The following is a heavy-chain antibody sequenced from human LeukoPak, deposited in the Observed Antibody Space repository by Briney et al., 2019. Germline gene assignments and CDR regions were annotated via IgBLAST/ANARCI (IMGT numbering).Heavy chain of an antibody. D-gene: IGHD1-20*01. CDR2: IYYSGST. V-gene: IGHV4-59*12. CDR1: GGSFSSYY. J-gene: IGHJ4*02. CDR3: ARKTWYNWNDEYYFDY. Sequence: AETLSLTCTVSGGSFSSYYWSWIRQPPGKGLEWIGYIYYSGSTYYKPSLKSRVTISADTSKTQFSPKLSSVTAADTAANSCARKTWYNWNDEYYFDYWGQGTLVTVSS.